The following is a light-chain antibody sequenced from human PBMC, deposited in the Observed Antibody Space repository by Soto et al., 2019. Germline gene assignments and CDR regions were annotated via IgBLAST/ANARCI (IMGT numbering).Light chain of an antibody. CDR2: DNN. CDR3: QSYDSGLSSYI. CDR1: SSNIGAGYD. J-gene: IGLJ1*01. V-gene: IGLV1-40*01. Sequence: QAVVTQPPSVSGAPGQRVTISCTGSSSNIGAGYDVNWYQHVPGTAPKLLIYDNNNRPSGVPDRFSGSKSGTSASLAITGLQAEDEADYYCQSYDSGLSSYIFGTGTQLTVL.